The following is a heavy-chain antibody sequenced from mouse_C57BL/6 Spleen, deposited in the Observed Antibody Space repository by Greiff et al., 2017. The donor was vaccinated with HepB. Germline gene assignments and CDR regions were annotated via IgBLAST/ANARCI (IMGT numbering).Heavy chain of an antibody. V-gene: IGHV1-82*01. D-gene: IGHD4-1*01. CDR1: GYAFSSSW. CDR2: IYPGDGDT. CDR3: ARDGNWDLFDD. Sequence: VQLQQSGPELVKPGASVKISCKASGYAFSSSWMNWVKQRPGKGLEWIGRIYPGDGDTNYNGKFKGKATLTADKSSSTAYMQLSSLTSEDSAVYFCARDGNWDLFDDWGKGTTLTVSS. J-gene: IGHJ2*01.